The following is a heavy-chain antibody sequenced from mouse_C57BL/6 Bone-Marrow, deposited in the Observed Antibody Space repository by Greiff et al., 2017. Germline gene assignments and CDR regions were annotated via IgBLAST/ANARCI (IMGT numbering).Heavy chain of an antibody. CDR3: ARGGTFAY. J-gene: IGHJ3*01. D-gene: IGHD3-3*01. V-gene: IGHV1-52*01. CDR2: IDPSDSET. Sequence: VQLQQPGAELVRPGSSVKLSCKASGYSFTSYWLHWVKQRPIQGLEWIGNIDPSDSETHYNQKFKDKATLTVDKSSSTAYMQLSSLTSEDSAVYYCARGGTFAYWGQGTLVTVSA. CDR1: GYSFTSYW.